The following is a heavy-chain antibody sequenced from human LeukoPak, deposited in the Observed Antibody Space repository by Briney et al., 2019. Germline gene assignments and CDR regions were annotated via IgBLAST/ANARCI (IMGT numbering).Heavy chain of an antibody. CDR3: VRAAPRDCSPASCSLFDT. Sequence: GGSLRLSCAGSGFTFNNYAMSWVRRAPRKGLEWVSTIMIGGDGKHYADSVKGRFTISRDRSESTLYLQTNGLRADDTAVYYCVRAAPRDCSPASCSLFDTWGQGTLVTVSS. D-gene: IGHD2-2*01. J-gene: IGHJ4*02. CDR2: IMIGGDGK. CDR1: GFTFNNYA. V-gene: IGHV3-23*01.